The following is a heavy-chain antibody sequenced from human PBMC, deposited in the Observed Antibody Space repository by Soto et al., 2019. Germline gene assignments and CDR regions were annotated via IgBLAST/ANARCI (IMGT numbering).Heavy chain of an antibody. V-gene: IGHV1-18*01. CDR1: GYTFTSYG. Sequence: ASVKVPCKASGYTFTSYGISWVRQAPGQGLEWMGWISAYNGNTNYAQKLQGRVTMTTDTSTSTAYMELRSLRSDDTAVYYCARVDIVVVPAAPNNFDYWGQGTLVTVSS. J-gene: IGHJ4*02. D-gene: IGHD2-2*03. CDR3: ARVDIVVVPAAPNNFDY. CDR2: ISAYNGNT.